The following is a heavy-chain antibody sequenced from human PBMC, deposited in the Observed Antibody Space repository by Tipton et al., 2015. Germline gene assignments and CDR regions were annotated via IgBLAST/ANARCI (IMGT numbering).Heavy chain of an antibody. CDR1: GGSISSRTYY. CDR3: ARHGHVDLPDALDM. CDR2: MYSSGST. Sequence: TLSLTCTVSGGSISSRTYYWGWIRQSPGRGLESIGSMYSSGSTYFNPSLKGRVTISVDTPKNHLSLKLSSVTAADTAVYYCARHGHVDLPDALDMWGQGTMVTVSS. J-gene: IGHJ3*02. V-gene: IGHV4-39*01. D-gene: IGHD3-16*01.